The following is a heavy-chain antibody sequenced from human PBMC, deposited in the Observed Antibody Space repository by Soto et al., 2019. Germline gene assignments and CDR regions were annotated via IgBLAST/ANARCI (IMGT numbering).Heavy chain of an antibody. J-gene: IGHJ4*02. Sequence: QVQLVQSGAEVRQPGASVKVSCKASGYSFTTYGMSWVRQAPGQGLEYMGWINGYGHGAKYVQRFQGRFSMTTDTSTNTAYMDLRSLTSDDTAVYYCVRDLNWDFYYWGQGTVVIVSP. V-gene: IGHV1-18*01. CDR3: VRDLNWDFYY. CDR1: GYSFTTYG. D-gene: IGHD7-27*01. CDR2: INGYGHGA.